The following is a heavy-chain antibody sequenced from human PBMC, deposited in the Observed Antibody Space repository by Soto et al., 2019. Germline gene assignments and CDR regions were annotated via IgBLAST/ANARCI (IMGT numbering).Heavy chain of an antibody. CDR1: GYTFTSYA. V-gene: IGHV1-3*01. D-gene: IGHD1-1*01. J-gene: IGHJ6*03. CDR2: INAGNGNT. CDR3: ARDGLPLGRPGYYYYYMDV. Sequence: ASVKVCCKASGYTFTSYAMHWVRQAPGQRLEWMGWINAGNGNTKYSQKFQGRVTITRDTSASTAYMELSSLRSEDTAVYYCARDGLPLGRPGYYYYYMDVWGKGTTVTVSS.